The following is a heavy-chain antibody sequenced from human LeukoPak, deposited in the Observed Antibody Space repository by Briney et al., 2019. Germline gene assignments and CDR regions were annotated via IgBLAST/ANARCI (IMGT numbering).Heavy chain of an antibody. CDR3: ARDFSVNYDFWSGYYTRYFDL. D-gene: IGHD3-3*01. J-gene: IGHJ2*01. V-gene: IGHV4-4*07. CDR2: IYTSGST. CDR1: GGSISSYY. Sequence: SETLSLTCTVSGGSISSYYWSWIRQPAGKGLEWIGRIYTSGSTNYNPSLKSRVTMSVDTSKNQFSLKLSSVTAADTAVYYCARDFSVNYDFWSGYYTRYFDLWGRGTLVTVSS.